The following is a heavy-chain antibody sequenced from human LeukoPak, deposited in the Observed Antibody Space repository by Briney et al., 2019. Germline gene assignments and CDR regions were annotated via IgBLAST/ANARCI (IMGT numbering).Heavy chain of an antibody. V-gene: IGHV4-34*01. CDR1: GGSFSGYY. CDR3: ARAWAYDYVWGSYRYPFDY. CDR2: INHSGST. Sequence: SETLSLTCAVYGGSFSGYYWSWIRQPPGKGLEWIGEINHSGSTNYNPSLKSRVTISVDTSKNQFSLKLSSVTAADTAVYYCARAWAYDYVWGSYRYPFDYWGQGTLVTVSS. J-gene: IGHJ4*02. D-gene: IGHD3-16*02.